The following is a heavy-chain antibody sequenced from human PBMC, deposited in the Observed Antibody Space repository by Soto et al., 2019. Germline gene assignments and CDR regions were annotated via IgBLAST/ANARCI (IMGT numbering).Heavy chain of an antibody. J-gene: IGHJ4*01. CDR3: AKTQERQLTKVIVL. CDR2: ISGSISTT. V-gene: IGHV3-23*01. CDR1: ALTFSNYA. Sequence: RLACATSALTFSNYAISSVRQALGGGLEWVSSISGSISTTYYADSVSGRFTISRDRSNNTLYLQMSRLRAEHTDLCYCAKTQERQLTKVIVLWGPGALQTVSS. D-gene: IGHD3-16*02.